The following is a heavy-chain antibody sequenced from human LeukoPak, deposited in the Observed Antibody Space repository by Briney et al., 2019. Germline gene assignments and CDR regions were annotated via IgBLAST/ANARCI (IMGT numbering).Heavy chain of an antibody. CDR3: ARHYGP. CDR2: IYSSGST. J-gene: IGHJ5*02. CDR1: GFTFSSYSMN. Sequence: GSLRLSCAASGFTFSSYSMNWVRQPPGKGLEWIGSIYSSGSTYYNPSLKSRVTISADTSKNQFSLKLTSVTAADTAVYYCARHYGPWGQGTLVTVSS. V-gene: IGHV4-39*01. D-gene: IGHD4-17*01.